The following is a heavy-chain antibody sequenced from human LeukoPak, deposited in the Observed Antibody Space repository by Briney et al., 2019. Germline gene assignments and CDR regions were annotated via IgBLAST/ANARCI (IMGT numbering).Heavy chain of an antibody. V-gene: IGHV3-30*02. CDR2: IRYDGSNK. J-gene: IGHJ3*02. D-gene: IGHD3-3*01. Sequence: GGSLRLSCAASGFTFSSYGMHWVRQAPGKGLEWVAFIRYDGSNKYYADSVKGRFTISRDNSKNTLYLQMNSLRAEDTAVYYCARVVRYYDFWSGGDAFDIWGQGTMVTVSS. CDR3: ARVVRYYDFWSGGDAFDI. CDR1: GFTFSSYG.